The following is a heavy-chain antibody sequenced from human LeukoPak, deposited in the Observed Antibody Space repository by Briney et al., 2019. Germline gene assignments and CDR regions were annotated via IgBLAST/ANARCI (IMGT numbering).Heavy chain of an antibody. J-gene: IGHJ6*03. Sequence: SETLSLTCTVSGGSISSGSYYWSWIRQPPGKGLEWIGEINHSGSTNYNPSLKSRVTISVDTSKNQFSLKLSSVTAADTAVYYCARGQKQWLAFYYYYYYMDVWGKGTTVTVSS. D-gene: IGHD6-19*01. CDR3: ARGQKQWLAFYYYYYYMDV. CDR2: INHSGST. CDR1: GGSISSGSYY. V-gene: IGHV4-39*07.